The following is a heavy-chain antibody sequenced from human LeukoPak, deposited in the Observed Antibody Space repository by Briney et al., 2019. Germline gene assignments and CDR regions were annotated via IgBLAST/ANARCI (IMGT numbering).Heavy chain of an antibody. CDR1: GGSFSGYY. J-gene: IGHJ4*02. D-gene: IGHD1-1*01. CDR3: ARQLKTPFDY. CDR2: INHSGST. Sequence: SSETLSLTCAVYGGSFSGYYWSWIRQPPGKGLEWIGEINHSGSTNYNPSLKSRVTISVDTSKNQFSLKLSSVTAADTAVYYCARQLKTPFDYWGQGTLVTVSS. V-gene: IGHV4-34*01.